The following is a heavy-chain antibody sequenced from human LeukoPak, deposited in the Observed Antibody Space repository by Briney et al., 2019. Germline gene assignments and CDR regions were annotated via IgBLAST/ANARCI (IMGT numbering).Heavy chain of an antibody. D-gene: IGHD6-13*01. J-gene: IGHJ6*02. CDR3: ARGAAGNYYYGMDV. CDR2: ISSSSSPI. Sequence: PGGSLRLSCAASGFTFSYAWMNWVRQAPGKGLEWVSYISSSSSPIYYEDSVKGRFTISRDNAKNSLYLQMNSLRDEDTAVYYCARGAAGNYYYGMDVWGQGTTVTVSS. V-gene: IGHV3-48*02. CDR1: GFTFSYAW.